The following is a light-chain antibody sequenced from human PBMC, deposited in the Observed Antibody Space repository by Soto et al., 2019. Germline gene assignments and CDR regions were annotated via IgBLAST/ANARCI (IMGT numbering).Light chain of an antibody. CDR2: EVS. Sequence: QSVLTQPASVSGSPGQSITISCTGTSSDVGGYNYVSWYQQHPGKAPKLMIYEVSNRPSGVSNRYSGSQSGNTASLTVSGLQAEDEADYYCCSYAGSNNYYLFGTGTKVTVL. CDR1: SSDVGGYNY. CDR3: CSYAGSNNYYL. J-gene: IGLJ1*01. V-gene: IGLV2-14*01.